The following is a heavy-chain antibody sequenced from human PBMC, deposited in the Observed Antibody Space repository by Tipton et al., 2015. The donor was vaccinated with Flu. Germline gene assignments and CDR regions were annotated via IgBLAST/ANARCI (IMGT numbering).Heavy chain of an antibody. J-gene: IGHJ5*02. CDR2: ISYDGSNK. D-gene: IGHD3-9*01. Sequence: SLRLSCAASGFTFSSYAMHWVRQAPGKGLEWVAVISYDGSNKYYADSVKGRSTISRDNSKNTLYLQMNSLRAEDTAVYYCARDEEVEYYDILTGPQSWGQGTLVTVSS. CDR3: ARDEEVEYYDILTGPQS. CDR1: GFTFSSYA. V-gene: IGHV3-30-3*01.